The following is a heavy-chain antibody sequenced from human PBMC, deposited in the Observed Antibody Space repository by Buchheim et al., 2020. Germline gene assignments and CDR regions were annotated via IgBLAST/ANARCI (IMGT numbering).Heavy chain of an antibody. CDR1: GFTFSSYS. D-gene: IGHD3-3*01. CDR3: ARGYDFWSGYYPAPDDYYGMDV. J-gene: IGHJ6*02. Sequence: EVQLVESGGGLVKPGGSLRLSCAASGFTFSSYSMNWVRQAPGKGLEWVSSISSSSSYIYYADSVKGRFTISRDNAKNSLYLQMNSLRAEDTAVYYCARGYDFWSGYYPAPDDYYGMDVWGQGTT. V-gene: IGHV3-21*01. CDR2: ISSSSSYI.